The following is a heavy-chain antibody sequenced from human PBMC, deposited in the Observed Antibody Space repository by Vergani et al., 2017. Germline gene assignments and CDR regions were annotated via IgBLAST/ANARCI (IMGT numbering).Heavy chain of an antibody. CDR1: GGYFSTGGQS. J-gene: IGHJ3*01. D-gene: IGHD2-21*01. Sequence: QVQLQESGPGLVKPSQTLSLTCPVSGGYFSTGGQSWTWLRQSAGKGLEWIGRIYTSGATNYNPSLRSPAIMSVEASKKQFSLKLTSVTAADTAVYYCARDGGEYDKEALDVWGQGTKVTVTS. CDR3: ARDGGEYDKEALDV. V-gene: IGHV4-61*02. CDR2: IYTSGAT.